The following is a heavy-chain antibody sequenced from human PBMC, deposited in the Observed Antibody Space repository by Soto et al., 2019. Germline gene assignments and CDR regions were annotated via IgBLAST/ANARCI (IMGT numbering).Heavy chain of an antibody. J-gene: IGHJ4*02. Sequence: SVKVSCKASGGTFSSYAISWVRQAPGQGLEWMGWIIAIFGTTNYAQKFQGRVTMTTDTSTSTAYMELRSLRSDDTAVYYCARDAAVGLFDYWGQGTLVTVS. CDR2: IIAIFGTT. D-gene: IGHD1-26*01. CDR1: GGTFSSYA. V-gene: IGHV1-69*05. CDR3: ARDAAVGLFDY.